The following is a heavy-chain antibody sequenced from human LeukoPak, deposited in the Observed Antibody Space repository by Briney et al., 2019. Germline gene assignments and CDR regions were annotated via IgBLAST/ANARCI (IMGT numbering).Heavy chain of an antibody. CDR3: ARESSDGDQGY. CDR1: GFTFSSYW. Sequence: PGGSLRLSCAASGFTFSSYWMSWVRQAPGKGLEWVANINQDGSEKYYVDSVKGRFTISRDNAKNSLYLQMNSLRAEDTAVYDCARESSDGDQGYWGQGTLVTVSS. D-gene: IGHD7-27*01. CDR2: INQDGSEK. V-gene: IGHV3-7*01. J-gene: IGHJ4*02.